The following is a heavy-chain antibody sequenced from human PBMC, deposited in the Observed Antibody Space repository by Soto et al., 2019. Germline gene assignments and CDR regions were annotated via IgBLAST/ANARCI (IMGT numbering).Heavy chain of an antibody. J-gene: IGHJ6*02. CDR1: GFTFSSCG. V-gene: IGHV3-33*01. CDR2: IWYDGSNK. Sequence: GGSLRLSCAASGFTFSSCGMHWVRQAPGKGLEWVAVIWYDGSNKYYADSVKGRFTISRDNSKNTLYLHMDSLRAEDTAVYYCARVDRGSSLFYYYYGMDVWGQGTTVTVSS. CDR3: ARVDRGSSLFYYYYGMDV. D-gene: IGHD6-6*01.